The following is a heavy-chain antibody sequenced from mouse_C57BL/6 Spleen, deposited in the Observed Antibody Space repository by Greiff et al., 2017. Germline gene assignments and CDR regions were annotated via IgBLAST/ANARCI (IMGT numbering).Heavy chain of an antibody. CDR2: ISSGGSYT. CDR1: GFTFSSYG. V-gene: IGHV5-6*02. CDR3: ARQGGHFDY. Sequence: DVKLVESGGDLVKPGGSLKLSCAASGFTFSSYGMSWVRQTPDKRLEWVATISSGGSYTYYPDSVKGRFTISRDNAKNTLYLQMSSLKSEDTAMYYCARQGGHFDYWGQGTTLTVSS. J-gene: IGHJ2*01.